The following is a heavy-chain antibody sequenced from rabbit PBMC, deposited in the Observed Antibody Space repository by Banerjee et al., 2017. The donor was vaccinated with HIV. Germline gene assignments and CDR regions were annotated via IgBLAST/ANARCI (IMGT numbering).Heavy chain of an antibody. Sequence: QSLEESGGDLVKPEGSLTLTCTASGFSLSSYGISWVRQAPGKGLEWIGAIDTGSGSTYYASWAKGRFTISETSSTTVALQMTSLTAADTATYFCARRGSDWGDDLWGPGTLVTVS. CDR2: IDTGSGST. CDR3: ARRGSDWGDDL. D-gene: IGHD4-1*01. J-gene: IGHJ6*01. CDR1: GFSLSSYG. V-gene: IGHV1S40*01.